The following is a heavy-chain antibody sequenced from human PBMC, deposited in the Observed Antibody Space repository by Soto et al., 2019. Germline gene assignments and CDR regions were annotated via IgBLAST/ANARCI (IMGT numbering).Heavy chain of an antibody. CDR3: VHRLGGLGSGNYPWYFDY. CDR2: IYWDDDK. Sequence: QITLKESGPTLVKPTQTLTLTCTFSGFSLSTSEVGVGWIRQPPGKALEWLALIYWDDDKRYSPSLKSRLTITKDTSKNQVVLTMTNMDPVDTATYYCVHRLGGLGSGNYPWYFDYWGQGTLVTVSS. V-gene: IGHV2-5*02. D-gene: IGHD3-10*01. CDR1: GFSLSTSEVG. J-gene: IGHJ4*02.